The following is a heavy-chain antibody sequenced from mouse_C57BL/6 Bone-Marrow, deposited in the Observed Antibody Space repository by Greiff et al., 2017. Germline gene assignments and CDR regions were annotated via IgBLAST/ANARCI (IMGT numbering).Heavy chain of an antibody. Sequence: VQLQQSGGDLVKPVGSLKLSCAASGFTFSSYGMSWVRQTPDKRLEWVATISSGGSYTYYPDSVKGRFTISRDNAKNTLYLQMSSLKSEDTAMYYCAREESYFDNWGQGTTLTVSS. V-gene: IGHV5-6*01. CDR2: ISSGGSYT. CDR1: GFTFSSYG. J-gene: IGHJ2*01. CDR3: AREESYFDN.